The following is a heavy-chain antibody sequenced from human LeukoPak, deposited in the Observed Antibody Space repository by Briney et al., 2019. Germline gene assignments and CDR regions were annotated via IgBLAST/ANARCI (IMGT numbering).Heavy chain of an antibody. CDR2: IVPILGIA. Sequence: GASVKVSCKASGYTFTSYAISWVRQAPGQGLEWMGRIVPILGIANYAQEFQGRLIITADKATSSAYMELSSLRSEDTAVYYCARDQGDNSYGYYAIWYAFDVWGQGTMVTVSS. J-gene: IGHJ3*01. CDR1: GYTFTSYA. V-gene: IGHV1-69*04. D-gene: IGHD5-18*01. CDR3: ARDQGDNSYGYYAIWYAFDV.